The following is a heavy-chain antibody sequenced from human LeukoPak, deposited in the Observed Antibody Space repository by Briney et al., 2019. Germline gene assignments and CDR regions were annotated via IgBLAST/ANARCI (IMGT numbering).Heavy chain of an antibody. Sequence: GGSLRLSCAASGFTFSSYAMSWVRQAPGKGLEWVSAISGSGGNTYYADSVKGRFTISRDNSKNSLYLQMNSLRAEDTALFYCARVGTAVTTYGVDVWGQGTTVTVSS. D-gene: IGHD4-17*01. J-gene: IGHJ6*02. CDR2: ISGSGGNT. CDR1: GFTFSSYA. CDR3: ARVGTAVTTYGVDV. V-gene: IGHV3-23*01.